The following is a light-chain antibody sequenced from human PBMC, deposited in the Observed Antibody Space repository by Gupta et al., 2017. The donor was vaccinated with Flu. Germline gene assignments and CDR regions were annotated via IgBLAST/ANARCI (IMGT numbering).Light chain of an antibody. CDR2: RDT. J-gene: IGLJ1*01. Sequence: SFDLTQPPAVSVSPGQTATITCSGDKLGNKYVSWYQQKPGLSPLLVIYRDTKRPSGIPERFSGSTSGNTATLTISGTQAMDEADYCCQAGDDTIYVFGSGTKVTVL. CDR1: KLGNKY. CDR3: QAGDDTIYV. V-gene: IGLV3-1*01.